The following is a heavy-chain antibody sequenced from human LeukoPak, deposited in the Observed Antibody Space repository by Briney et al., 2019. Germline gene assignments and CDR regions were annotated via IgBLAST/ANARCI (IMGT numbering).Heavy chain of an antibody. J-gene: IGHJ4*02. CDR3: ARESPYYDSSGYGY. CDR1: GFTFCSYW. D-gene: IGHD3-22*01. V-gene: IGHV3-74*01. Sequence: PGGSLRLSCAASGFTFCSYWMHWVRQAPGKGRVWVSRINSDGSSTRYAEFVNGRFTISRDNAKNTLYLQMNSLRAEDTAVYYCARESPYYDSSGYGYWGQGTLVTVSS. CDR2: INSDGSST.